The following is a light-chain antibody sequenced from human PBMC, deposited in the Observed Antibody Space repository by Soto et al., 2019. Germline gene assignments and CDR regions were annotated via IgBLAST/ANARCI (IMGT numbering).Light chain of an antibody. V-gene: IGKV3-20*01. J-gene: IGKJ2*01. Sequence: IVLTQSPGTLSLSPGDRATLYCRASQSVSSSDFAWYQQKAAQAPRLLIYGASSRATGIPDRFSGSGSGTDFTLTISRLEPEDFAVYYWQQYGSSPLYTFGQGTKLEI. CDR2: GAS. CDR3: QQYGSSPLYT. CDR1: QSVSSSD.